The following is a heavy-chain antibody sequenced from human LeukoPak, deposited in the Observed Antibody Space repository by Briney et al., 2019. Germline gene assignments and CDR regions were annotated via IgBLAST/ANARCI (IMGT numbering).Heavy chain of an antibody. Sequence: SSETLSLTCTVSGVSISNSSYYWGWIRQPPGKGLEWIGEINHSGSTNYNPSLKSRVTISVDTSKNQFSLKLSSVTAADTAVYYCARHVSFTFGNYYGSGSYYKADYNWFDPWGQGTLVTVSS. CDR1: GVSISNSSYY. CDR3: ARHVSFTFGNYYGSGSYYKADYNWFDP. D-gene: IGHD3-10*01. V-gene: IGHV4-39*01. J-gene: IGHJ5*02. CDR2: INHSGST.